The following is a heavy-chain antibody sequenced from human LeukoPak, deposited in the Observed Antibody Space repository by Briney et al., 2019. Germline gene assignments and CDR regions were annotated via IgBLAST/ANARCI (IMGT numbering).Heavy chain of an antibody. CDR1: GFTFSSYS. CDR2: ISSSSSYI. D-gene: IGHD2-2*01. V-gene: IGHV3-21*01. CDR3: ARYPPIFFDY. Sequence: GGSLRLSCAASGFTFSSYSMNWVRQAPGKGLVWVSSISSSSSYIYYADSVKGRFTISRDNAKNSLYLQMNSLRAEDTAVYYCARYPPIFFDYWGQGTLVTVSS. J-gene: IGHJ4*02.